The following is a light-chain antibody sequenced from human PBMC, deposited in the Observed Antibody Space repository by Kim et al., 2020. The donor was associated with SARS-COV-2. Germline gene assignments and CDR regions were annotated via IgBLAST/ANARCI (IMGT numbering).Light chain of an antibody. CDR2: SGK. CDR3: TSWDDSLNGLV. CDR1: PSNLGSYT. V-gene: IGLV1-44*01. J-gene: IGLJ2*01. Sequence: GQRVPLPCSETPSNLGSYTVNWYQHLPGTAPKLLIYSGKQRPSGVPDRFSGSGSGTSASLAISGLQSDDEADYYCTSWDDSLNGLVFGGGTQLTVL.